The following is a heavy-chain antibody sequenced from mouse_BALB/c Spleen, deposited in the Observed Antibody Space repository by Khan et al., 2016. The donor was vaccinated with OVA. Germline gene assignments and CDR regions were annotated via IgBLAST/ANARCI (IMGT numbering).Heavy chain of an antibody. J-gene: IGHJ2*01. V-gene: IGHV1-63*02. Sequence: VQLKQSGAELVRPGTSVKMSCKAAGYTFTNYWIGWVKQRPGHGLEWIGDIFPGGGYTNYNEKFKGKATLTADTSSSTAYMQLSSLTSEDSAREYCARRGAARGTWDYFDYWGQGTTLTVSS. CDR1: GYTFTNYW. CDR3: ARRGAARGTWDYFDY. D-gene: IGHD3-1*01. CDR2: IFPGGGYT.